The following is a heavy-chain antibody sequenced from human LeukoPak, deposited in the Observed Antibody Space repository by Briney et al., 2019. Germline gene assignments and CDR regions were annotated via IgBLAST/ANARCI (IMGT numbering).Heavy chain of an antibody. CDR1: GFTVSSNY. CDR2: ICSGGST. Sequence: GGSLRLSCAASGFTVSSNYMSWVRQAPGKGLEWVSVICSGGSTYYADSVKGRFTISRDNSKNTLYLQMNSLRAEDTAVYYCALQEYYYDSSGQTPDYWGQGTLVTVSS. D-gene: IGHD3-22*01. V-gene: IGHV3-66*01. J-gene: IGHJ4*02. CDR3: ALQEYYYDSSGQTPDY.